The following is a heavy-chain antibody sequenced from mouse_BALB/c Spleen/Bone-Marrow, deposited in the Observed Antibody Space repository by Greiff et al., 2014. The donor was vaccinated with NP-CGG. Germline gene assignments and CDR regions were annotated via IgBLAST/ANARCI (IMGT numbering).Heavy chain of an antibody. CDR3: ARTYGDPPYFYGMDY. J-gene: IGHJ4*01. CDR1: GYTFTSYW. D-gene: IGHD2-13*01. Sequence: QVQLKQSGAELVKPGTSVKLSCKTSGYTFTSYWMHWVKQRPGQGLEWIGEINPSNGRTNYNEKFKNKATLTVDKSSSTAYMQRSSLTSEDSAVYFCARTYGDPPYFYGMDYWGQGTSVTVSS. V-gene: IGHV1S81*02. CDR2: INPSNGRT.